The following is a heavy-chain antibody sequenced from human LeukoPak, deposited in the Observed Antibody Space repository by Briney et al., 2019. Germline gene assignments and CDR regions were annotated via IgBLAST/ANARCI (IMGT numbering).Heavy chain of an antibody. D-gene: IGHD3-22*01. CDR3: AKATEFYYESSGYYSS. J-gene: IGHJ4*02. CDR1: GFTFSSYA. CDR2: ISGSGGST. V-gene: IGHV3-23*01. Sequence: GGSLRLSCAASGFTFSSYAMTWVRQAPGKGLEWVSAISGSGGSTYYADSVKGRFTISRDNSKNTLYLQMDSLRAEETAIYYCAKATEFYYESSGYYSSWGQRTLVTVSS.